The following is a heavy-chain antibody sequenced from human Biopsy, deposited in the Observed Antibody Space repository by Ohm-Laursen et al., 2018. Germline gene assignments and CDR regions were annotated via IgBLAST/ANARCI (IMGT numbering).Heavy chain of an antibody. CDR2: MNPITGNT. V-gene: IGHV1-8*01. CDR3: ARGRSFLPSDYFHH. D-gene: IGHD3-10*01. Sequence: GASVKVSCKASGYTFTTYDINWVRQATGQGLEWMGWMNPITGNTDFAQKFQGRITMTRNTSISTAYMELRSLRSDDTAVYYCARGRSFLPSDYFHHWGQGTLVTVSS. CDR1: GYTFTTYD. J-gene: IGHJ1*01.